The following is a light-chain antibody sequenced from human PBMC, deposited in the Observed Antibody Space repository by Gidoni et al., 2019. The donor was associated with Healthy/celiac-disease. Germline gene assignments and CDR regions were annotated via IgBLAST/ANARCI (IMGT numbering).Light chain of an antibody. CDR2: EDS. CDR1: ALPKKY. J-gene: IGLJ3*02. Sequence: SYELTQPHSVSVSPGQTATITCPGDALPKKYAYWYQQKSGQAPVLVIYEDSKRPSGIPERFSGSSSGTMATLTISGAQVEDEADYYCYATGSSGNHRGVFGGGTKLTVL. V-gene: IGLV3-10*01. CDR3: YATGSSGNHRGV.